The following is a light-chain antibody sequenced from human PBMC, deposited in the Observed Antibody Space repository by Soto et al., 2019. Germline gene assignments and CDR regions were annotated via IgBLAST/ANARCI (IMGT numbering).Light chain of an antibody. Sequence: NFMLTQPHSVSESPGKTVTISCTRSSGSIASNFVQWYQQRPGSSPSTVIYEDDQRPSGVPDRFSGSIDSSSNSASLTISGLKTEDEADYYCQSYTITIRVFGGGTNLTVL. J-gene: IGLJ3*02. CDR3: QSYTITIRV. CDR2: EDD. CDR1: SGSIASNF. V-gene: IGLV6-57*01.